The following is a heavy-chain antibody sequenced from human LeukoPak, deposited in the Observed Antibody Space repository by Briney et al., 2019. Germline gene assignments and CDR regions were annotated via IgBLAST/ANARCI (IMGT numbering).Heavy chain of an antibody. D-gene: IGHD3-10*01. Sequence: GASVKVSCKASGYTFTSYDINWVRQATGQGLEWMGWMNPNSGNTGYAQKFQGRVTMTRNTSISTAYMELSSLRSEDTAVYYCARFDYYGSGSYPNFDYWGQGTLVTVSS. J-gene: IGHJ4*02. CDR2: MNPNSGNT. V-gene: IGHV1-8*01. CDR3: ARFDYYGSGSYPNFDY. CDR1: GYTFTSYD.